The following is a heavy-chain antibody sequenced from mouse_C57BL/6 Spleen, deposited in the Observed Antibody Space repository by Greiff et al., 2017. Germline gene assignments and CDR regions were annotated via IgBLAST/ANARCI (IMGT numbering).Heavy chain of an antibody. CDR3: AREDLIYYGNYGGFDV. CDR1: GYTFTSYW. J-gene: IGHJ1*03. D-gene: IGHD2-1*01. CDR2: IHPNSGST. Sequence: VQLQQPGAELVKPGASVKLSCKASGYTFTSYWMHWVKQRPGQGLEWIGMIHPNSGSTNYNEKFKSKATLTVDKSSSTAYMQLSSLTSEDSAVYYCAREDLIYYGNYGGFDVWGTGTTVTVSS. V-gene: IGHV1-64*01.